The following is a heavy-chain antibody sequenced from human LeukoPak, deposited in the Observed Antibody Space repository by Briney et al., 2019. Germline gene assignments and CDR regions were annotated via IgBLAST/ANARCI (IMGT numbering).Heavy chain of an antibody. D-gene: IGHD6-19*01. CDR1: GGSVSSGSYY. CDR2: IYNIGST. V-gene: IGHV4-61*01. J-gene: IGHJ4*02. Sequence: SETLSLTCTVSGGSVSSGSYYWSWIRQPPGKGLEWIGYIYNIGSTNYNPSLKSRVTISVDTSKNQFSLKLSSVTAADTAVYYCARTSSGWYPADPFDYWGQGTLVTVSS. CDR3: ARTSSGWYPADPFDY.